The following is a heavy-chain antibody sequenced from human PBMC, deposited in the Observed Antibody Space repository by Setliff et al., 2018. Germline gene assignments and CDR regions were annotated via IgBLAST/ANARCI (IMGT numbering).Heavy chain of an antibody. V-gene: IGHV1-69*05. CDR2: IIPMFGTP. Sequence: SVKVSCKASGDSFNNYAISWVRQAPGQGLEWMGGIIPMFGTPAYAQKFQDRVTITTDKSTSTAYMELDSLRSDDTAVYYCTRGPKDFVVLAAAACFDFWGQGTLVTVSS. CDR3: TRGPKDFVVLAAAACFDF. CDR1: GDSFNNYA. J-gene: IGHJ4*02. D-gene: IGHD2-15*01.